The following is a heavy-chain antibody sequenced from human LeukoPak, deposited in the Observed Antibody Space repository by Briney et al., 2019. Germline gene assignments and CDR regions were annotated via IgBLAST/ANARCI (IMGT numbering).Heavy chain of an antibody. Sequence: GGSLRLSCVASGFTFSSYSMNWVRQAPGKGLEWVSYISSSSTAIYYADSVKGRFAISRDNAKNTLYLQMNSLRAEDTAVYYCARGRQTSSWYYFDYWGQGTLVTVSS. CDR2: ISSSSTAI. D-gene: IGHD6-13*01. CDR1: GFTFSSYS. J-gene: IGHJ4*02. CDR3: ARGRQTSSWYYFDY. V-gene: IGHV3-48*04.